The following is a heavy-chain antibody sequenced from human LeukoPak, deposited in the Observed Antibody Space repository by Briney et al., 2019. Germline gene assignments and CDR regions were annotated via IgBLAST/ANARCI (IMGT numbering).Heavy chain of an antibody. D-gene: IGHD3-10*01. CDR3: ARILMVRGVYYYYMDV. CDR2: IYYSGST. CDR1: GGSISSSSYY. V-gene: IGHV4-39*07. Sequence: SETPSLTCTVSGGSISSSSYYWGWIRQPPGKGLEWIGSIYYSGSTYYNPSLKSRVTISVDTSKNQFSLKLSSVTAADTAVYYCARILMVRGVYYYYMDVWGKGTTVTVSS. J-gene: IGHJ6*03.